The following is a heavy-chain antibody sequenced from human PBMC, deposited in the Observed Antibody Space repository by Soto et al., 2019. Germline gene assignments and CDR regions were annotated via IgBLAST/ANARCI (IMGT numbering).Heavy chain of an antibody. CDR1: GFTFSSYA. J-gene: IGHJ1*01. Sequence: PGGSLRLSCAASGFTFSSYAMSWVRQAPGKGLEWVSAISGSGGSTYYADSVKGRFTISRDNSKNTLYLQMNSLRAEDTAVYYCAKDRAIFGVVKAPEYFQHWGQGTLVTVSS. CDR3: AKDRAIFGVVKAPEYFQH. CDR2: ISGSGGST. D-gene: IGHD3-3*01. V-gene: IGHV3-23*01.